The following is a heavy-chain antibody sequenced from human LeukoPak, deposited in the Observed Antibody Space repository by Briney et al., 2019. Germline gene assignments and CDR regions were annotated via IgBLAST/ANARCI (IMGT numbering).Heavy chain of an antibody. CDR2: IYSSGST. J-gene: IGHJ3*02. V-gene: IGHV4-31*03. CDR1: GGSISSGGYY. D-gene: IGHD3-22*01. Sequence: SETLSLTCTVSGGSISSGGYYWSWIRQHPGKGLEWIGYIYSSGSTYYNPSLKSRVTISVDTSKNQFSLKLSSVTAADTAVYYCARDLSYYDSSGYLSAFDIWGQGTMVTVSS. CDR3: ARDLSYYDSSGYLSAFDI.